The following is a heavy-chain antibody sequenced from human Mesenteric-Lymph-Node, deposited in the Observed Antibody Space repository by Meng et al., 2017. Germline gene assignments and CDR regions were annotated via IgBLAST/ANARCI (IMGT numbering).Heavy chain of an antibody. CDR1: GGSISSGDYY. Sequence: VHLKEPGPGLVQPSQTLSLTCTVSGGSISSGDYYWSWIRQPPGKGLEWIGYIYYSGSTYSNASLKSRVTISIDRSKNQFSLKLSSVTAADTAVYYCARDRKHYGERGWFDPWGQGTLVTVSS. CDR2: IYYSGST. D-gene: IGHD4-17*01. J-gene: IGHJ5*02. CDR3: ARDRKHYGERGWFDP. V-gene: IGHV4-30-4*01.